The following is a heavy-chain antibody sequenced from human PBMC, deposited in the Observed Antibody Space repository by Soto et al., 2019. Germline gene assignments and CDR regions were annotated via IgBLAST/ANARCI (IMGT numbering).Heavy chain of an antibody. D-gene: IGHD2-2*01. CDR2: ISGSGGST. CDR1: GFTFSSYA. CDR3: AKASTSVNWYFDL. J-gene: IGHJ2*01. Sequence: EVQLLESGGGLVQPGGSLRLSCAASGFTFSSYAMSWVRQAPGKGLEWVSAISGSGGSTYYADSVKGRFTISRDNSKTTLYLQMNSLRAEDTAVYYCAKASTSVNWYFDLWGRGTLVTVSS. V-gene: IGHV3-23*01.